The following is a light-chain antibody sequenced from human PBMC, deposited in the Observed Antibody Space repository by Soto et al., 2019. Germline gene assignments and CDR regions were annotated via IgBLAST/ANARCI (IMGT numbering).Light chain of an antibody. CDR1: QSVTSR. CDR3: QQYNSYSLP. CDR2: GAS. V-gene: IGKV1-5*01. Sequence: DIQMTQSPSTLSASVGDRVTITCRASQSVTSRLAWYQQKPGEAPKLLIYGASNLESGVPSRFSGSGSGTEFTLTISSLQPDDFATYYCQQYNSYSLPFGGGTTVEIK. J-gene: IGKJ4*01.